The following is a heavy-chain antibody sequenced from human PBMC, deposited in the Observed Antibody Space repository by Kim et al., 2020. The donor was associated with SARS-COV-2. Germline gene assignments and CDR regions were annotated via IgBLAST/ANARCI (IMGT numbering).Heavy chain of an antibody. D-gene: IGHD4-17*01. CDR2: T. J-gene: IGHJ4*01. Sequence: TYYGDSVKGRFRISRDDSKNIVFLQMTSLRGEDAVVYYCVKEPVYGDPVVYWGRGTPVTVAS. CDR3: VKEPVYGDPVVY. V-gene: IGHV3-64D*06.